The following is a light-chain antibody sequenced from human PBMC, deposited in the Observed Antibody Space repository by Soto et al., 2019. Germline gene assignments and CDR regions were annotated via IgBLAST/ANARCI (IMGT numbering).Light chain of an antibody. J-gene: IGKJ4*01. CDR2: GAS. CDR3: QQLNSYPLT. CDR1: QSVGSS. V-gene: IGKV3-11*01. Sequence: EIVWTQSPCTLSLSPGERATLSCRASQSVGSSLSWYQQKPGQAPRLLFYGASNRATAIPDRFSGSGSGTDFTLTISSLQPEDFATYYCQQLNSYPLTFGGGTKVDIK.